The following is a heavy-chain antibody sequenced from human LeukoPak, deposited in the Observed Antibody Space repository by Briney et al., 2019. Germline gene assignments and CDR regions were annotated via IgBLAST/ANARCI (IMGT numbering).Heavy chain of an antibody. Sequence: PGGSLRLSCAASGFIFSNHAMSWVRQTPGKGLEWVSSMDTGGGTYYAASVKGRFTISRDNSKNTLSLQLNSLRAEDTAVYYCARTPAAISPPRGYYYYYMDVWGKGTTVTVSS. CDR2: MDTGGGT. V-gene: IGHV3-23*01. CDR1: GFIFSNHA. D-gene: IGHD2-2*01. J-gene: IGHJ6*03. CDR3: ARTPAAISPPRGYYYYYMDV.